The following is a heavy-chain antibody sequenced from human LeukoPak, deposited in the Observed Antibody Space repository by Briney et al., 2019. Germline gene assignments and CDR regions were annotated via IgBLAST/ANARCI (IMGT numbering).Heavy chain of an antibody. CDR1: GFTVSNIY. V-gene: IGHV3-53*01. J-gene: IGHJ4*02. Sequence: GGSLRLSCAASGFTVSNIYMSWVRQAPGKGLEWVSVIYSGGGTFYSDPVKGRFIISRDSSKNTLYLQMNSLRADDTAVYYCARDSSGPAFWGQGTLVTVSS. D-gene: IGHD6-19*01. CDR3: ARDSSGPAF. CDR2: IYSGGGT.